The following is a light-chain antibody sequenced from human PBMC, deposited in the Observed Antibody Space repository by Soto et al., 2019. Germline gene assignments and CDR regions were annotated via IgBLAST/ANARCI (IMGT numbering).Light chain of an antibody. Sequence: EIVLTQSPGTLYLSPRERATLSCRASQSVSNAYLAWYQHKVGQSPRLLIYGASNRAPGIPDRFSGSGSGTDLTLTISRLEPEDFAVYYCQQYAASPRTFGQGTQVEVK. CDR1: QSVSNAY. CDR2: GAS. V-gene: IGKV3-20*01. CDR3: QQYAASPRT. J-gene: IGKJ1*01.